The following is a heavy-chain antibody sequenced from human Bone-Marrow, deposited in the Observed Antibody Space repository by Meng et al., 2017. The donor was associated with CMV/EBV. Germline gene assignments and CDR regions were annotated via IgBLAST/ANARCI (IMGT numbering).Heavy chain of an antibody. CDR2: IKQDGSEK. D-gene: IGHD4-11*01. V-gene: IGHV3-7*01. Sequence: ETLSLTCAASGFTFSSYSMNWVRQAPGKGLEWVANIKQDGSEKYYVDSVKGRFTISRDNAKNSLYLQMNSLRAEDTAVYYCARELTVTIGQGTHYYYYGMDVWGQGTTVTVSS. J-gene: IGHJ6*02. CDR3: ARELTVTIGQGTHYYYYGMDV. CDR1: GFTFSSYS.